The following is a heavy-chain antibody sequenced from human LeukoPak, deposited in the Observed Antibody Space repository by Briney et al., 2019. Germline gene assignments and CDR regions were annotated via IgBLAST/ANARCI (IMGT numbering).Heavy chain of an antibody. V-gene: IGHV4-59*01. CDR1: GASISSYY. J-gene: IGHJ4*02. CDR2: IYYSGST. Sequence: SETLSLTCTVSGASISSYYWSWIRQPPGKGLEWIGYIYYSGSTNYNPSLKSRVTISVDTSKNQFSLKLSSVTAADTAVYYCARQGGCSSTSCPEGIDYWGQGTLVTVSS. CDR3: ARQGGCSSTSCPEGIDY. D-gene: IGHD2-2*01.